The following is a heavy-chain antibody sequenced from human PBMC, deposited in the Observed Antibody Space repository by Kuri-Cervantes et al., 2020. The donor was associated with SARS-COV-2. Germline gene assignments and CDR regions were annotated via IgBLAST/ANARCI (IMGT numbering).Heavy chain of an antibody. V-gene: IGHV1-2*04. Sequence: ASVNVSCKASGYTFTGYYMHWVRQAPGQGLEWMGWINPNSGGTNYAQKFQGWVTMTRDTSISTVYMELSRLRSDDTAVYYCARSTPFRRIVVISQWGAFDIWGQGTMVTVSS. CDR3: ARSTPFRRIVVISQWGAFDI. D-gene: IGHD3-22*01. CDR2: INPNSGGT. CDR1: GYTFTGYY. J-gene: IGHJ3*02.